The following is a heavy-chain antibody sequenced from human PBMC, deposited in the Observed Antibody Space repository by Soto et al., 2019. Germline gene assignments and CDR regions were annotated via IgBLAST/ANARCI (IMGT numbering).Heavy chain of an antibody. V-gene: IGHV1-18*04. CDR1: CYTFTSYD. J-gene: IGHJ4*02. D-gene: IGHD3-22*01. CDR3: ARDALHYYASSGFDY. CDR2: ISAYNGNT. Sequence: SGKVSFKASCYTFTSYDNSWGRQAPGQGLEWMGWISAYNGNTNYAQKLQGRVTMTTDTSTSTAYMELRSLRSDDTAVYYCARDALHYYASSGFDYWGQGTMVTVSS.